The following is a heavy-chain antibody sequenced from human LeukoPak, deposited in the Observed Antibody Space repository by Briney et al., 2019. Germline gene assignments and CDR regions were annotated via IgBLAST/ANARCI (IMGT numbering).Heavy chain of an antibody. D-gene: IGHD6-13*01. J-gene: IGHJ4*02. CDR2: IYHSGST. CDR3: ARGYSSSWYYFDY. CDR1: GGSISSGGYS. V-gene: IGHV4-30-2*01. Sequence: PSETLFLTCAVSGGSISSGGYSWSRIRQPPGKGLEWIGYIYHSGSTYYNPSLKSRVTISADRSKNQFSLKLSSVTAADTAVYYCARGYSSSWYYFDYWGQGTLVTVSS.